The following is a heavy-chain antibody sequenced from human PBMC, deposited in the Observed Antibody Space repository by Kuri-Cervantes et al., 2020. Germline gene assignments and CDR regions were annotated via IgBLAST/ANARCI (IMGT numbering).Heavy chain of an antibody. J-gene: IGHJ1*01. CDR3: ARDIGYQAAPVFQH. CDR2: ISWNSGSI. CDR1: GFTFDDYA. V-gene: IGHV3-9*01. Sequence: GGSLRLSCAASGFTFDDYAMHWVRQAPGKGLEWVSGISWNSGSIGYADSVKGRFTISRDNSKNTLYLQMNSLRAEDTAVYYCARDIGYQAAPVFQHWGQGTLVTVSS. D-gene: IGHD3-22*01.